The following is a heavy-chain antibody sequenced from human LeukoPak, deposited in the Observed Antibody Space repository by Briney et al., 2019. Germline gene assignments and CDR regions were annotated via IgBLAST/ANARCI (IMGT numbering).Heavy chain of an antibody. Sequence: GGSLRLSCVASGFTFSTYWMSWVRQAPGKGLEWVANIKQDGSERYYVDSVKGRFTISRDNAKNSLYLQMNSLRAEDTAEYRCMMSLTADYYYGMDVSGQGTTVTVSS. D-gene: IGHD4/OR15-4a*01. CDR2: IKQDGSER. V-gene: IGHV3-7*02. CDR3: MMSLTADYYYGMDV. J-gene: IGHJ6*02. CDR1: GFTFSTYW.